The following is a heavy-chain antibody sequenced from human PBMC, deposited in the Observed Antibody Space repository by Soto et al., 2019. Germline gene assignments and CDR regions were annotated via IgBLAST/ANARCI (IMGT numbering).Heavy chain of an antibody. CDR3: AALTVKGYDSSGYSSFDY. J-gene: IGHJ4*02. V-gene: IGHV1-58*01. Sequence: ASVKVSCKASGFTFTSSAVQWVRQARGQRLEWIGWIVVGSGNTNYAQKFQERVTITRDMSTSTAYMELSSLRSEDTAVYYCAALTVKGYDSSGYSSFDYWGQGTLVTVSS. CDR1: GFTFTSSA. D-gene: IGHD3-22*01. CDR2: IVVGSGNT.